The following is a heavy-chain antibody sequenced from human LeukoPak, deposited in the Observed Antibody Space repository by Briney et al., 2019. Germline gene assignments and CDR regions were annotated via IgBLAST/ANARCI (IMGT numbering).Heavy chain of an antibody. Sequence: PGGSLRLSCAASGFTFSSYGMHWVRQAPAKGLERVAVIWYDGSNKYYADSVKGRFTISRDNSKNTLYLQMNSLRAEDTAVYYCARGRRGGSPTYGLDVWGQGTTVTVSS. CDR3: ARGRRGGSPTYGLDV. CDR1: GFTFSSYG. V-gene: IGHV3-33*01. J-gene: IGHJ6*02. CDR2: IWYDGSNK. D-gene: IGHD2-15*01.